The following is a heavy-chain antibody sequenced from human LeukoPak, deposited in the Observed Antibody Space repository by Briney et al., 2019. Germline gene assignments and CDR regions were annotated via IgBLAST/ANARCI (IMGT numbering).Heavy chain of an antibody. CDR1: GFTFDDYA. CDR3: AKGPVRAPQYFQH. CDR2: ISWNSGSI. J-gene: IGHJ1*01. V-gene: IGHV3-9*01. Sequence: PGGSLRLSCAASGFTFDDYAMHWVRQAPGKGLEWVSGISWNSGSIGYADSVKGRFTISRDNAKNSLYLQTNSLRAEDTALYYCAKGPVRAPQYFQHWGQGTLVTVSS.